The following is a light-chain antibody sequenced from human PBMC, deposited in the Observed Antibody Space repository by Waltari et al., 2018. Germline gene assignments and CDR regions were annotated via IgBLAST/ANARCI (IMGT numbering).Light chain of an antibody. Sequence: EIVLTQSPATLSLSPGERATLFRRASQSVGRYVAWYQHRPGQAPRLLIYPASTRCTGIPARFSGSGSGTYFTLTISSLGPEDFAVYYGQHRSTFGQGTRLEIK. V-gene: IGKV3-11*01. CDR1: QSVGRY. CDR2: PAS. J-gene: IGKJ5*01. CDR3: QHRST.